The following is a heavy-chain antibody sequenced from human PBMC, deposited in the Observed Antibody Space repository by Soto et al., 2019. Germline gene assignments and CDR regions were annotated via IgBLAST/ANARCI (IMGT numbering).Heavy chain of an antibody. J-gene: IGHJ6*02. CDR3: AKDRIGATVGILYYYGMDV. CDR2: ISYDGSNK. V-gene: IGHV3-30*18. Sequence: GGSLRLSCAASGFTFSSYGMHWGRQAPGKGLEWVAVISYDGSNKYYADSVKGRFTISRDNSKNTLYLQMNSLRAEDTAVYYCAKDRIGATVGILYYYGMDVWGQGTTVTVSS. CDR1: GFTFSSYG. D-gene: IGHD4-4*01.